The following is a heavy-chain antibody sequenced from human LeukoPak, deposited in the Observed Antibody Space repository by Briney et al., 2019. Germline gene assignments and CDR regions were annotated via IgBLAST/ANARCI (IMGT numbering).Heavy chain of an antibody. V-gene: IGHV1-2*02. CDR3: ARTHLYVWGSYRYGRYFDY. Sequence: GASVKVSCKASGYTFTGYYMHWVRQAPGQGLEWMGWINPNSGGTNYAQKFQGRVTMTRDTSISTAYMELSRLRSDDTAVYYCARTHLYVWGSYRYGRYFDYWGQGTLVTVSS. CDR1: GYTFTGYY. D-gene: IGHD3-16*02. CDR2: INPNSGGT. J-gene: IGHJ4*02.